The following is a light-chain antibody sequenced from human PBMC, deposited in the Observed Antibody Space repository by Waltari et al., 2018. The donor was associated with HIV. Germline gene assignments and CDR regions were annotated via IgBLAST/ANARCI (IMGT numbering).Light chain of an antibody. CDR1: QSVTSTY. CDR3: QQYGSSPYT. J-gene: IGKJ2*01. V-gene: IGKV3-20*01. Sequence: EIVLTQSPGTLSLSPGETATLSCRASQSVTSTYLAWYHQKPCQAPRLLIYGASSRATGIPDRFRGSGSGTDFTLTIRRLEPEDFAVYYCQQYGSSPYTFGQGTKLEIK. CDR2: GAS.